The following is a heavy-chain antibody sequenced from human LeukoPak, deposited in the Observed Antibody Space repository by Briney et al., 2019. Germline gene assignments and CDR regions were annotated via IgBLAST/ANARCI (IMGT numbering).Heavy chain of an antibody. CDR1: GFTFSNYA. CDR2: ISGSGGST. V-gene: IGHV3-23*01. J-gene: IGHJ4*02. D-gene: IGHD3-22*01. Sequence: GGSLRLSCAASGFTFSNYAMSWVRQAPGKGLEWVSAISGSGGSTYYADSVKGRFTISRDNSKNTLYLQMNSLRAEDTAVYYCAKFSQRDYYDSSGYYALDYWGQGTLVTVSS. CDR3: AKFSQRDYYDSSGYYALDY.